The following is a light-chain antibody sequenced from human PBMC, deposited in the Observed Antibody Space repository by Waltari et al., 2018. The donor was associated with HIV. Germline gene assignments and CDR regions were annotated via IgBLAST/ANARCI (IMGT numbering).Light chain of an antibody. CDR2: DTF. CDR3: LLSFAGARPVV. J-gene: IGLJ2*01. CDR1: SGPVTRGHL. Sequence: QAVVTQEPSLTVSPGGTVTLTCCSSSGPVTRGHLPFWFQKKSGQAPRTLIYDTFNKHSGTPARFSGSLLGGKAALTLSGAQPEDEAEYFCLLSFAGARPVVFGGGTNLTVL. V-gene: IGLV7-46*01.